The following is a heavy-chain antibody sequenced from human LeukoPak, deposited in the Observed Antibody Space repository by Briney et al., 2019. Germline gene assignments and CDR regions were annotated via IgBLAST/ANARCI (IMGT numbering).Heavy chain of an antibody. D-gene: IGHD2-8*01. CDR1: GGSFSDYY. CDR3: ARGSVLMGYASFDY. V-gene: IGHV4-34*12. CDR2: IVQSGRT. Sequence: KPSETLSLTCTVYGGSFSDYYRTWIRQSPGKGLEWIGEIVQSGRTNYSPSLESRLTLSVDTSKNQFSLKLSSVTAADTAVYYCARGSVLMGYASFDYWGQGALVTVSS. J-gene: IGHJ4*02.